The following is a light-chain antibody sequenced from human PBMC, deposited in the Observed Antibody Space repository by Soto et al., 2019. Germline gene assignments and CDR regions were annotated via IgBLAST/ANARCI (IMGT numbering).Light chain of an antibody. J-gene: IGKJ1*01. Sequence: DIQMTQSPSSLSASVGEKVTIICRASQGIRSSLAWYQQKPGKVPKLLIYVASTLQSGVPSRFSGSGSGTDFTLTISSLQPEDVATYYCQKYNGAPRTFGQGTKVEIK. CDR1: QGIRSS. V-gene: IGKV1-27*01. CDR3: QKYNGAPRT. CDR2: VAS.